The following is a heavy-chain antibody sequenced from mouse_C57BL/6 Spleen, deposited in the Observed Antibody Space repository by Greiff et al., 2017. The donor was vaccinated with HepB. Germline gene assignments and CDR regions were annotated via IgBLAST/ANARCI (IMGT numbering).Heavy chain of an antibody. CDR3: TRSREGYYFDY. V-gene: IGHV1-15*01. Sequence: VQLQQSGAELVRPGASVTLSCKASGYTFTDYEMHWVKQTPVHGLEWIGAIDPETGGTAYNQKFQGKAILTADKSSSTAYMELRSLTSEDSAVYYCTRSREGYYFDYWGQGITLTVSS. CDR2: IDPETGGT. J-gene: IGHJ2*01. CDR1: GYTFTDYE.